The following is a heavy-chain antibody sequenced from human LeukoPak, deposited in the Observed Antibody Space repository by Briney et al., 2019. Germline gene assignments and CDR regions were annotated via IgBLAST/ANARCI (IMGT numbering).Heavy chain of an antibody. CDR3: ARRGGVVAAPFDY. CDR1: GGSISSYY. D-gene: IGHD2-15*01. V-gene: IGHV4-59*08. Sequence: PSETLSLTCTVSGGSISSYYWSWIRQPPGKGLEWIGYIYYSGSTNHNPSLKSRVTISVDTSKNQFSLKLSSVTAADTAVYYCARRGGVVAAPFDYWGQGTLVTVSS. CDR2: IYYSGST. J-gene: IGHJ4*02.